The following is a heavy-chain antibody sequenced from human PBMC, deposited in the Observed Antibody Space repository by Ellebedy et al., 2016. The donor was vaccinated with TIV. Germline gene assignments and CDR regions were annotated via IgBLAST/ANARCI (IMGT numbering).Heavy chain of an antibody. Sequence: GESLKISCAASGFTFSSYSMNWVRQAPGKGLEWVSYISSSISTIYYADSVKGRFTISRDNAKNSLYLQMNSLRAEDTAVYYCARSTSSGSYLDYWGQGALVTVSS. CDR1: GFTFSSYS. CDR2: ISSSISTI. J-gene: IGHJ4*03. V-gene: IGHV3-48*04. D-gene: IGHD3-22*01. CDR3: ARSTSSGSYLDY.